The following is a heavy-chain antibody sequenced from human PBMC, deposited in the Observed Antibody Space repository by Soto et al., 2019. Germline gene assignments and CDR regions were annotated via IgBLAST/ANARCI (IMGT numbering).Heavy chain of an antibody. CDR3: AKDPLPYSSSWLYFDY. V-gene: IGHV3-23*01. D-gene: IGHD6-13*01. CDR1: GFTFSSYA. Sequence: GGSLRLSCAASGFTFSSYAMSWVRQAPGKGLEWVSAISGSGGSTYYADSVKGRFTISRDNSKNTLYLQMNSLRAEDTAVYYCAKDPLPYSSSWLYFDYWGQGTLVTVSS. J-gene: IGHJ4*02. CDR2: ISGSGGST.